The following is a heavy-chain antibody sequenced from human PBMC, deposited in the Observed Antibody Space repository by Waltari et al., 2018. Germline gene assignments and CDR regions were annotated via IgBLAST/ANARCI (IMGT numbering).Heavy chain of an antibody. CDR3: ATYIGASVGTAAFDV. J-gene: IGHJ3*01. D-gene: IGHD5-12*01. V-gene: IGHV4-39*01. Sequence: LQLQESGPRLVTPSHTLSRISRVSRVSTAIHSPYWAWIRQSPGQGLAWIGTVSYSGTTYISPSLKSRVSVSRDTSKNQVSLILGSVTAADMAVYYCATYIGASVGTAAFDVWGQGTMVTVSS. CDR2: VSYSGTT. CDR1: RVSTAIHSPY.